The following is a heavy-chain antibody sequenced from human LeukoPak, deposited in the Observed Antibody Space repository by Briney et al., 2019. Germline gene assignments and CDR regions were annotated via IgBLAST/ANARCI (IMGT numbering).Heavy chain of an antibody. J-gene: IGHJ4*02. Sequence: QPGRSLRLPCAASGFTFDDYAMHWVRQAPGKGLEWVSGISWNSGSIGYADSVKGRFTISRDNAKNSLYLQMNSLRAEDTALYYCAKDYSSGWSGYFDYWGQGTLVTVSS. CDR2: ISWNSGSI. D-gene: IGHD6-19*01. V-gene: IGHV3-9*01. CDR3: AKDYSSGWSGYFDY. CDR1: GFTFDDYA.